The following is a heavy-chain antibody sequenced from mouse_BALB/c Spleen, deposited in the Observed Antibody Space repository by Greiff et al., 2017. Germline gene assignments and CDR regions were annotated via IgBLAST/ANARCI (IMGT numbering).Heavy chain of an antibody. D-gene: IGHD2-4*01. CDR2: ISTYYGDA. V-gene: IGHV1S137*01. CDR1: GYTFTDYA. Sequence: QVHVKQSGAELVRPGVSVKISCKGSGYTFTDYAMHWVKQSHAKSLEWIGVISTYYGDASYNQKFKGKATMTVDKSSSTAYMELARLTSEDSAIYYCARVYYDYDVGFAYWGQGTLVTVSA. J-gene: IGHJ3*01. CDR3: ARVYYDYDVGFAY.